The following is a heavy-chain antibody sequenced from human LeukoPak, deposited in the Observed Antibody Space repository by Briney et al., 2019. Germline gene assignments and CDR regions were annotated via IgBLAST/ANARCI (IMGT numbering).Heavy chain of an antibody. J-gene: IGHJ6*03. CDR2: IYYSGST. CDR1: GGSISSYY. V-gene: IGHV4-59*01. Sequence: SETLSLTCTVSGGSISSYYWSWIRQPPGKGLEWIGYIYYSGSTNYNPSLKRRVTISVDTSKNQFSLKLSSVTAADTAVYYCARSIVVVPAAMGYYYMDVWGKGTTVTVSS. CDR3: ARSIVVVPAAMGYYYMDV. D-gene: IGHD2-2*01.